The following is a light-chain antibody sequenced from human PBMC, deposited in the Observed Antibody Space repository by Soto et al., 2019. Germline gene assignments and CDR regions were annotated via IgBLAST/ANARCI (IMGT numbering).Light chain of an antibody. Sequence: EIVLTQSPGTLSLSPGKRATLSCRASQSVSDNYLAWYQQKPGQAPRLLIYGASTRATGIPARFSGSGSGTEFTLTISSLQSEDFAVYYCQQYNNWPRTFGQGTKVDI. CDR3: QQYNNWPRT. CDR2: GAS. V-gene: IGKV3-15*01. J-gene: IGKJ1*01. CDR1: QSVSDN.